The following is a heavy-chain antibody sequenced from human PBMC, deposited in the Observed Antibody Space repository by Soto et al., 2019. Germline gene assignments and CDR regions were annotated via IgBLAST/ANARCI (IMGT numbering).Heavy chain of an antibody. CDR3: AKDQAAGAWVTIFGVVLKGSDSDY. D-gene: IGHD3-3*01. V-gene: IGHV3-64*01. Sequence: GGSLILSCAASGFTFINDAMHWVRQAPGEGLEYVSGISSNGGSTSYANSVKGRFTISRDNSKNTLYLQMGNLRAEDTAVYYCAKDQAAGAWVTIFGVVLKGSDSDYWGQGTLVTVSS. CDR1: GFTFINDA. CDR2: ISSNGGST. J-gene: IGHJ4*02.